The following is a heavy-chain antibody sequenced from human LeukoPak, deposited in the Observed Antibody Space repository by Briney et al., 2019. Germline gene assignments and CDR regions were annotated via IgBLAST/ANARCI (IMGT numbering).Heavy chain of an antibody. D-gene: IGHD3-10*01. CDR2: ISGSGGST. J-gene: IGHJ4*02. CDR3: AKALFYYGSGRGGDYFDY. Sequence: GGSLRLSCAASGFTFSSYAMSWVRQAPGKGLEWVSAISGSGGSTYYADSVKGRFTISRDNSKNTLYLQMNSLRAEDTAVYYCAKALFYYGSGRGGDYFDYWGQGTLVTVSS. CDR1: GFTFSSYA. V-gene: IGHV3-23*01.